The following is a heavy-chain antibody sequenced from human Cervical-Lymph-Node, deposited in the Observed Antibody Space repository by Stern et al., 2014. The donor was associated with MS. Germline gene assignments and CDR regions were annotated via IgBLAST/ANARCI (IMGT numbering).Heavy chain of an antibody. CDR2: IRWNRGNI. J-gene: IGHJ4*02. V-gene: IGHV3-9*01. CDR3: AKDINLRGTYYFDY. D-gene: IGHD2-15*01. CDR1: GFTFDGYA. Sequence: EVQLVQSGGGLVQPGRSLRLSCAASGFTFDGYAMHWVRQAPGKGLEWVSGIRWNRGNIGSADSVNGRFTISRDNAKNSLYLQMNSLRAEDTALYYCAKDINLRGTYYFDYWGQGTLVTVSP.